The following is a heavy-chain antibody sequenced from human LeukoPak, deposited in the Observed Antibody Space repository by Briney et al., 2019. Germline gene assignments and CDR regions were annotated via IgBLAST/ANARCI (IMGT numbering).Heavy chain of an antibody. Sequence: SQTLSLTCTVSGGSISNTDSYWNWIRQPPGKGLEWIGFISYSGNTYSTPSLESRLTISIDTAENQFSLSLSSVTAADTAVYFCAREIVSSYYYNGMDVWGQGTTVTVSS. J-gene: IGHJ6*02. CDR3: AREIVSSYYYNGMDV. CDR2: ISYSGNT. CDR1: GGSISNTDSY. V-gene: IGHV4-30-4*01. D-gene: IGHD5/OR15-5a*01.